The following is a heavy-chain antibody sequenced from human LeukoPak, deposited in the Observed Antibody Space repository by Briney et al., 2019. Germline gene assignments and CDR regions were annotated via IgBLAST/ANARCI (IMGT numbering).Heavy chain of an antibody. V-gene: IGHV3-74*01. CDR2: INNDGSTT. CDR1: GFTFSSDW. J-gene: IGHJ4*02. D-gene: IGHD6-19*01. CDR3: ARDSYGSGWD. Sequence: GGSLRLSCAASGFTFSSDWMHWVRQAPGKGLVWVSRINNDGSTTAHADSVKGRFTISRDNAKNTLYLQMNSLRAEDTAVYYCARDSYGSGWDWGQGTLVTVSS.